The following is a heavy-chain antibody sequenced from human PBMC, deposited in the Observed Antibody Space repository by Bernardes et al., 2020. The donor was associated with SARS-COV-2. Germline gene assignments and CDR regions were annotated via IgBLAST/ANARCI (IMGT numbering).Heavy chain of an antibody. D-gene: IGHD2-8*01. Sequence: GGSLRLSCAASGFTFSNYYMHWVRQATGKGLEWVSTIGTAGDTYYPGSVKGRFTISRENAKNSLYLQMNSLRAGDTAVYYCARGSTIIGVDYWGQGTLVTVSS. J-gene: IGHJ4*02. CDR1: GFTFSNYY. V-gene: IGHV3-13*01. CDR3: ARGSTIIGVDY. CDR2: IGTAGDT.